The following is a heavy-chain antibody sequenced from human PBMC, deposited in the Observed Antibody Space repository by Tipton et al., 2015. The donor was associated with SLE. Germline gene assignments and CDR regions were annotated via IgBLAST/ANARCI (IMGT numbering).Heavy chain of an antibody. D-gene: IGHD3-16*01. CDR3: ARGYDYIWAGYHPFDY. Sequence: TLSLTCTVSRGSTSISHYFWGWVRQSPGKGLEWIGSIYYNGRNYYNPSLKSRGIISVDTSKNQFSLKLSSVTAADTAVYYCARGYDYIWAGYHPFDYWGQGMLVTVSS. CDR2: IYYNGRN. V-gene: IGHV4-39*07. J-gene: IGHJ4*02. CDR1: RGSTSISHYF.